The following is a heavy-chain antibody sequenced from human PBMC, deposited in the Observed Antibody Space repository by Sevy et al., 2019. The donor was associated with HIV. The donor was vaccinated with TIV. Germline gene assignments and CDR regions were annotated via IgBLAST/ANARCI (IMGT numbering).Heavy chain of an antibody. CDR2: IYYSGST. Sequence: SETLSLTCTVSGGSISSSSYYWGWIRQPPGKGLEWIGGIYYSGSTYYNPSLNSRVTISVDTYKNQVSLKLSSVTAADTAVYYCAVITIFGVVTDNWFDPWGQGTRVTVSS. CDR3: AVITIFGVVTDNWFDP. D-gene: IGHD3-3*01. CDR1: GGSISSSSYY. V-gene: IGHV4-39*01. J-gene: IGHJ5*02.